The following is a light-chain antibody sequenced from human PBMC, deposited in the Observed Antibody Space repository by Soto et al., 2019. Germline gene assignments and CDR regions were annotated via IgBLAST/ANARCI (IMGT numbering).Light chain of an antibody. Sequence: DIQMTQSPSTLPASVGARVTITCRASQNINSWLAWYQQKPGKAPNLLIYEASSLESGVPSRFGGSGSGTEFTLTISSLQPEDFATYYCQQLNSFPLTFGQGTRLEIK. CDR3: QQLNSFPLT. J-gene: IGKJ5*01. CDR1: QNINSW. V-gene: IGKV1-5*03. CDR2: EAS.